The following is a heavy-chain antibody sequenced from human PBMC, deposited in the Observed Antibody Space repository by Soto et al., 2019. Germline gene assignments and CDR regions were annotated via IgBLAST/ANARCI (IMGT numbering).Heavy chain of an antibody. CDR3: AHRRGRGYRVDY. V-gene: IGHV2-5*02. Sequence: QITLKESGPTLVKPTQTLTLTCTFSGFSLSTSGVGVGWIRQPPGKALEWLALIYWDDDKRYSPFLKSRLTITKDTSKNQVVLTRTNMDPVDTATYYCAHRRGRGYRVDYWGQGTLGTVSS. CDR2: IYWDDDK. CDR1: GFSLSTSGVG. J-gene: IGHJ4*02. D-gene: IGHD5-18*01.